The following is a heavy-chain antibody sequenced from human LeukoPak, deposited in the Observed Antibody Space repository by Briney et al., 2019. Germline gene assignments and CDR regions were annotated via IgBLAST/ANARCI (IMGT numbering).Heavy chain of an antibody. CDR1: GGSISSYY. Sequence: SETLSLICTVSGGSISSYYWSWIRQPPGKGLEWIGYIYYSGSTNYNPSLKSRVTISVDTSKNQFSLKLSSVTAADTAVYYCARLPSGSGYSFDYWGQGTLVTVSS. V-gene: IGHV4-59*01. CDR3: ARLPSGSGYSFDY. J-gene: IGHJ4*02. CDR2: IYYSGST. D-gene: IGHD3-22*01.